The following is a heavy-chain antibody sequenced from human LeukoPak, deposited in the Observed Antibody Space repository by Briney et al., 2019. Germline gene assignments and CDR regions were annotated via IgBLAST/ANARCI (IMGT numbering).Heavy chain of an antibody. Sequence: ASVKVSCKASGGTFSSYAISWVRQAPGQGLEWMGGIIPIFGTANYAQKFQGRVTITADESTSTAYMELSSLRSEDTAVYYCARDRGNSGSYYAFDYWGQGTLVTVSS. CDR2: IIPIFGTA. CDR1: GGTFSSYA. J-gene: IGHJ4*02. V-gene: IGHV1-69*13. D-gene: IGHD1-26*01. CDR3: ARDRGNSGSYYAFDY.